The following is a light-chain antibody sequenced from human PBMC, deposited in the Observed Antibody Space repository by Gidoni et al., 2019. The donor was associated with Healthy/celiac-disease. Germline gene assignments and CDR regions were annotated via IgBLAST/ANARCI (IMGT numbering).Light chain of an antibody. Sequence: QSALTQPRSVSGSPGPSVTISCTGPSSDVGGYIYVSWYQQHPGKAPKLMIYDVSKRPSGVPDRFSGSKSGNTASLTISGLQAEDEADYYCCSYAGSYLNWVFGGGTKLTVL. J-gene: IGLJ3*02. CDR1: SSDVGGYIY. CDR2: DVS. CDR3: CSYAGSYLNWV. V-gene: IGLV2-11*01.